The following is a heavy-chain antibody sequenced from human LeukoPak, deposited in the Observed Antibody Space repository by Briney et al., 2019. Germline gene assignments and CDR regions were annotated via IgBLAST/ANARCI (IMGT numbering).Heavy chain of an antibody. J-gene: IGHJ4*02. D-gene: IGHD2-8*01. CDR1: GFSFSDSV. CDR3: AKVGYCSNNCFRTHDY. CDR2: ISGDADVT. V-gene: IGHV3-23*01. Sequence: LTGGSLRLSCVASGFSFSDSVMSWVRQAPGKGLEWLSAISGDADVTYYAASVKGRFTISRDNSWNTAYLQMNSLRAEDTATYYCAKVGYCSNNCFRTHDYWGQGALVTVSS.